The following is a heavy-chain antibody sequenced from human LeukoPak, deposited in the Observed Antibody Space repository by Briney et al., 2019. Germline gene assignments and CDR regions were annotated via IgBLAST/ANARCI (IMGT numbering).Heavy chain of an antibody. D-gene: IGHD3-22*01. J-gene: IGHJ4*02. CDR3: ARVSDSSGYCFDY. CDR1: GFTFSSYS. Sequence: NPGGSLRLSCAASGFTFSSYSMNWVRQAPGKGLEWVSSISSSSSYIYYADSVKGRFTVSRDNAKNSLYLQMNSLRAEDTAVYYCARVSDSSGYCFDYWGQGTLVTVSS. CDR2: ISSSSSYI. V-gene: IGHV3-21*01.